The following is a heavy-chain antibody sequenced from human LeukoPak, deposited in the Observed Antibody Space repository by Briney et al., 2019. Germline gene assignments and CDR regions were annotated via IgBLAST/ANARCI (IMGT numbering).Heavy chain of an antibody. CDR2: VNTKGET. J-gene: IGHJ4*02. Sequence: SETLSLTRTVSGVSMSAFQWSWVRQSPEKGLEWIGCVNTKGETNYNPSLKSRVITSVDTSKSQFSLRPTSVTAADTAVYYCATSNDAKIAPFDHWGQGALVTVSS. CDR3: ATSNDAKIAPFDH. V-gene: IGHV4-4*09. D-gene: IGHD2-8*01. CDR1: GVSMSAFQ.